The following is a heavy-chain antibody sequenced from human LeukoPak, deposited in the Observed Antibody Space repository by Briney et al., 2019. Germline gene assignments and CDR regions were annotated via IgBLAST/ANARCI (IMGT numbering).Heavy chain of an antibody. J-gene: IGHJ5*02. V-gene: IGHV4-34*01. Sequence: SETLSLTCAVYGGSFIPYYWSWIRQPPGKGLEWIGEINHSGSTNYNPSLKSRVTISVDTSKNQFSLKLSSVTAADTAVYYCARGYYYGSGSYYNTPWFDPWGQGTLVTVSS. CDR1: GGSFIPYY. CDR3: ARGYYYGSGSYYNTPWFDP. CDR2: INHSGST. D-gene: IGHD3-10*01.